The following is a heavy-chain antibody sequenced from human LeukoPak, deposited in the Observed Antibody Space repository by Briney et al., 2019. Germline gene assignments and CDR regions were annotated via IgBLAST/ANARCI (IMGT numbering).Heavy chain of an antibody. D-gene: IGHD3-22*01. CDR3: ARGLYYYDSSRSGPYYYYYYMDV. CDR2: IIPIFGTT. V-gene: IGHV1-69*13. J-gene: IGHJ6*03. Sequence: ASVKVSCKASGYTFTSYGISWVRQAPGQGLEWMGGIIPIFGTTNYAQKFQGRVTITADESTSTAYMELSSLRSEDTAVYYCARGLYYYDSSRSGPYYYYYYMDVWGKGTTVTVSS. CDR1: GYTFTSYG.